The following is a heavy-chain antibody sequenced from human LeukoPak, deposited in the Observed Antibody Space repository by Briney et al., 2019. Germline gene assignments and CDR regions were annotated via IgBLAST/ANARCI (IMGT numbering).Heavy chain of an antibody. Sequence: SETLSLTCTVSGGSISSGSYYWSWIRQPAGKGLEWIGRIYTSGSTNYNPSLKSRVTISVDTSKNQFSLKLSSVTAADTAVYYCARDRDDFWSGSPFDYWGQGTLVTVSS. V-gene: IGHV4-61*02. D-gene: IGHD3-3*01. CDR2: IYTSGST. CDR1: GGSISSGSYY. CDR3: ARDRDDFWSGSPFDY. J-gene: IGHJ4*02.